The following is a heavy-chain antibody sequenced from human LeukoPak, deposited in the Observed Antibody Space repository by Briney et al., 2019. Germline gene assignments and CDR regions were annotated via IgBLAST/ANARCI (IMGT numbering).Heavy chain of an antibody. CDR3: AKEGRVGASVFFQH. V-gene: IGHV3-23*01. Sequence: PGGSLRLSCAASGFTFSSYAMSWVRQAPGKGLEWVSGISSSGSSTYADSVEGRFTISRDNSKNTLYLQMNSLRAEDTAVFYCAKEGRVGASVFFQHWGQGTLVTVSS. J-gene: IGHJ1*01. CDR2: ISSSGSST. CDR1: GFTFSSYA. D-gene: IGHD1-26*01.